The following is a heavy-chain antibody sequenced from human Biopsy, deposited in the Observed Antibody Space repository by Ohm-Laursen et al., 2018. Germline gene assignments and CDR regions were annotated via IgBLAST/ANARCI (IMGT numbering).Heavy chain of an antibody. CDR1: GLIFSDYY. CDR3: ARGKYKDFSTGLPRPYHYTLDF. V-gene: IGHV3-11*01. D-gene: IGHD3-22*01. Sequence: SLRLSCSASGLIFSDYYMSWIRQAPGKGLEWIAYISARDGVVYYADSVKGRFTISRDNTNNSLYLQMTSLRPEDTAVSYCARGKYKDFSTGLPRPYHYTLDFWGPGTTVTVSS. CDR2: ISARDGVV. J-gene: IGHJ6*02.